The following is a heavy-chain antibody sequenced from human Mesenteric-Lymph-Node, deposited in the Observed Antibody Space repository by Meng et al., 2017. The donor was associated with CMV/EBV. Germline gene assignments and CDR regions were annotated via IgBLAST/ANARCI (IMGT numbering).Heavy chain of an antibody. J-gene: IGHJ4*02. V-gene: IGHV3-69-1*01. Sequence: GESLKISCAASGFTFSDYYMNWVRQAPGKGLEWVSSISSSSTIYYADSVKGRFTISRDNAKNTLYLQMNSLRAEDTAVYYCAREYFGYWGQGTLVTVSS. D-gene: IGHD3-9*01. CDR2: ISSSSTI. CDR1: GFTFSDYY. CDR3: AREYFGY.